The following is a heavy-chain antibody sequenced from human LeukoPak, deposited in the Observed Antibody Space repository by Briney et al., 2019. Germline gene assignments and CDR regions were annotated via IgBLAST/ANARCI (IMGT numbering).Heavy chain of an antibody. CDR3: ARDAYDSSGYYPDAFDI. CDR1: GYTFTSYG. CDR2: ISAYNGNT. D-gene: IGHD3-22*01. J-gene: IGHJ3*02. Sequence: ASVKVSXKASGYTFTSYGISWVRQAPGQGLEWMGWISAYNGNTNYAQKLQGRVTMTTDTSTSTAYMELRSLRSDDTAVYYCARDAYDSSGYYPDAFDIWGQGTMVTVSS. V-gene: IGHV1-18*01.